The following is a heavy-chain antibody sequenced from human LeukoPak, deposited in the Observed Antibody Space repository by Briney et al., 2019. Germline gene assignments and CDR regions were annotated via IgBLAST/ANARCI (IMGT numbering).Heavy chain of an antibody. D-gene: IGHD5-12*01. CDR3: ARGPSGYHNT. Sequence: GSLRLSCAASGFTFSSCAMHRVRQAPGKGLEWVAVISYDGSNKYYADSVKGRFTISRDNSKNTLYLQMNSLRAEDTAVYYCARGPSGYHNTGGQGTLVTVSS. J-gene: IGHJ4*02. CDR1: GFTFSSCA. V-gene: IGHV3-30*14. CDR2: ISYDGSNK.